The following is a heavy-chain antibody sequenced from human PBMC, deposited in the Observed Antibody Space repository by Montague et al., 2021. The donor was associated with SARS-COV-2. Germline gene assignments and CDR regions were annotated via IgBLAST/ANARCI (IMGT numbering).Heavy chain of an antibody. V-gene: IGHV2-5*01. D-gene: IGHD3-9*01. J-gene: IGHJ4*02. CDR3: AHLIRYYDIFTGIPFDY. CDR2: IYWNDEK. CDR1: GFSLSTPNVG. Sequence: PALVKPTQTLTLTCTFSGFSLSTPNVGVGWIRQPPGKALEWVAAIYWNDEKRYSPSLRNRLTITKDTAKNQVVLSLTYVDPVDTATYYCAHLIRYYDIFTGIPFDYWGQGSQVTVSS.